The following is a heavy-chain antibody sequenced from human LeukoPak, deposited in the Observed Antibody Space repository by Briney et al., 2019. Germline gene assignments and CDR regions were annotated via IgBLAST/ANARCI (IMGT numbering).Heavy chain of an antibody. CDR2: INPNSGGT. CDR3: ASGSTVRGVSIPYYYYMDV. D-gene: IGHD3-10*01. CDR1: GYTFTGYY. V-gene: IGHV1-2*02. J-gene: IGHJ6*03. Sequence: ASVKVSCKASGYTFTGYYMHWVRQAPGQGLEWMGWINPNSGGTNYAQKFQGRVTMTRDTSISTAYMELSRLRSDDTAVYYCASGSTVRGVSIPYYYYMDVWGKGTTVTISS.